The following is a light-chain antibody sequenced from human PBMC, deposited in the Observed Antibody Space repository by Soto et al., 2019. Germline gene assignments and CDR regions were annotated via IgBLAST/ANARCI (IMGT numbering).Light chain of an antibody. CDR1: QSVSSY. CDR2: DAS. CDR3: QQRSNWRALT. V-gene: IGKV3-11*01. Sequence: EIVLTQSPATLSLSPGERATLSCRASQSVSSYLAWYQQKPGQAPRLLIYDASNRATGIPARFSGSGSGTDFTLAISSLEPEDFAGYYCQQRSNWRALTFGGGTKVEIK. J-gene: IGKJ4*01.